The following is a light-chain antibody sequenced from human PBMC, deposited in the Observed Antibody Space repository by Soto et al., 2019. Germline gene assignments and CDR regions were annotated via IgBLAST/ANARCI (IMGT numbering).Light chain of an antibody. CDR2: DNK. CDR3: GTWDSSLSAVV. V-gene: IGLV1-51*01. Sequence: QSVLTQPPSVSAAPGQKVTISCSGSSSNIGNNYVSWYQQLPGTAPKLLIYDNKKRPSGIPDRFSGSKPGTSATLGITGLQTGDEADYYCGTWDSSLSAVVFGGGTKLTVL. CDR1: SSNIGNNY. J-gene: IGLJ2*01.